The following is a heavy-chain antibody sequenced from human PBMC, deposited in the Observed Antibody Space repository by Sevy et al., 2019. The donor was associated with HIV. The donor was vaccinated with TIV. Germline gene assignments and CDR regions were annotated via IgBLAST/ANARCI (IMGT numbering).Heavy chain of an antibody. Sequence: GGSLRLSCAASGFTFSDSAMFWVRQASGKGMEWVGRIRTKPNNYATALTASVKARFTISRDDSKNTTYLPMSSQKAEDTALYCCTCGYGGFDFWGQGALVTVSS. CDR3: TCGYGGFDF. D-gene: IGHD4-17*01. CDR2: IRTKPNNYAT. V-gene: IGHV3-73*01. J-gene: IGHJ4*02. CDR1: GFTFSDSA.